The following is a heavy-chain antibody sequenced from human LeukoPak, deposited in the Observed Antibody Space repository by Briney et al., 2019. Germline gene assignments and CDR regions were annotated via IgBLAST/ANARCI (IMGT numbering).Heavy chain of an antibody. J-gene: IGHJ4*02. Sequence: PSETLSLTCAVPGGSISSSNWWSWVRQPPGKGLEWIGEIYHSGSTNYNPSLKSRVTISVDKSKNQFSLKLSSVTAADTAVYYCARSRSDYGDYVYWGQGTLVTASS. V-gene: IGHV4-4*02. CDR2: IYHSGST. CDR1: GGSISSSNW. D-gene: IGHD4-17*01. CDR3: ARSRSDYGDYVY.